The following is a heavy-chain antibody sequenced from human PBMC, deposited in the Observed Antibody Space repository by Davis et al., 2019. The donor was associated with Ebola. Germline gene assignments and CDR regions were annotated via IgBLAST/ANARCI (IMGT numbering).Heavy chain of an antibody. J-gene: IGHJ5*02. Sequence: ASVKVSCKASSYTFTSYGISWVRQAPGQGLEWMGWINPNSGDTNYAQKFQGRVTMTRDTSISTAYMELSRLRSDDTAVYYCARDRPAAIRSVNWFDPWGQGTLVTVSS. CDR3: ARDRPAAIRSVNWFDP. V-gene: IGHV1-2*02. CDR2: INPNSGDT. CDR1: SYTFTSYG. D-gene: IGHD2-2*02.